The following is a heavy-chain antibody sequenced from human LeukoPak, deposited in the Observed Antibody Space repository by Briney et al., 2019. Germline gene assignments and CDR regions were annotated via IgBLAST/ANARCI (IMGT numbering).Heavy chain of an antibody. D-gene: IGHD4-23*01. J-gene: IGHJ4*02. Sequence: PGGSLRLSCVASGFTFSSYGMHWVRQAPGKGLEWVAVIWYDGSKKYYVDSVKGRFTISRDNSKNTLYLQMNSLRAEDTAVYYCARRDGDNDRGFDYWGQGTLVTVSS. CDR2: IWYDGSKK. CDR3: ARRDGDNDRGFDY. V-gene: IGHV3-33*08. CDR1: GFTFSSYG.